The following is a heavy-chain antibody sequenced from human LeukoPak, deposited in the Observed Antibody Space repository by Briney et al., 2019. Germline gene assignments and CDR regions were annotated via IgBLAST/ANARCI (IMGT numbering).Heavy chain of an antibody. J-gene: IGHJ6*03. Sequence: ASVKVSCKASGYTFTSYGINWVRQAPGQGLEWMGWINPNSGGTNYAQKFQGRVTMTRDTSISTAYMELSRLRSDDAAVYYCARAGGYCSGGSCYSFYMDVWGKGTTVTVSS. CDR2: INPNSGGT. D-gene: IGHD2-15*01. CDR1: GYTFTSYG. V-gene: IGHV1-2*02. CDR3: ARAGGYCSGGSCYSFYMDV.